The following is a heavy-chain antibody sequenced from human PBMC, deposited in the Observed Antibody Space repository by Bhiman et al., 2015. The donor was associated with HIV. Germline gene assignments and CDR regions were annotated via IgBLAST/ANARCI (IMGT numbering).Heavy chain of an antibody. V-gene: IGHV3-21*03. D-gene: IGHD3-22*01. CDR1: GFTFSSYA. Sequence: EVQLLESGGGLVQPGGSLRLSCAASGFTFSSYAMSWVRQAPGKGLEWVSSISSSTSYIYYADSVKGRFTISRDNAKNSLYLQMNSLRAEDTAVYYCAREFSYYDSPDRGGFDYWGQGTLVTVSS. CDR3: AREFSYYDSPDRGGFDY. CDR2: ISSSTSYI. J-gene: IGHJ4*02.